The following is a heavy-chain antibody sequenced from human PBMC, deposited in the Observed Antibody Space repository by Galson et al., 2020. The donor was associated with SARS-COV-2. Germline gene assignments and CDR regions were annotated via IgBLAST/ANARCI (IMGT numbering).Heavy chain of an antibody. CDR3: ARFPVAGAGGFDY. D-gene: IGHD6-19*01. J-gene: IGHJ4*02. CDR2: INHSGST. CDR1: GGSFSGYY. Sequence: ETSETLSLTCAVYGGSFSGYYWSWIRQPPGKGLEWIGEINHSGSTNYNPSLKSRVTISVDTSKNQFSLKLSSVTAADTAVYYCARFPVAGAGGFDYWGQGTLVTVSS. V-gene: IGHV4-34*01.